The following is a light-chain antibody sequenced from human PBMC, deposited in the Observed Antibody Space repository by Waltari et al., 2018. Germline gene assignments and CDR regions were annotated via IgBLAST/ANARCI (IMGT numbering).Light chain of an antibody. V-gene: IGLV3-1*01. CDR2: HDT. CDR1: KLGDRY. J-gene: IGLJ2*01. Sequence: SYEVSQPPSVSVSPGQTATITCSGDKLGDRYSYWYQQKPGQSPVLVIYHDTQRPSGIPERFSGSNSGDTATLTISGTQAMDEADYFCQAWDSSTVVFGGGTRLTVL. CDR3: QAWDSSTVV.